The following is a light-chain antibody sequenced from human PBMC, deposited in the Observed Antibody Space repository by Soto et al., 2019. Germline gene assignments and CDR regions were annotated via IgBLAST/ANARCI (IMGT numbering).Light chain of an antibody. Sequence: QSVLTQPASVSGSPGQSITLSCTGTSSNVGNYNHVSWYQQHPGTAPKLTIYEGSQPPSGVSNRFSGSKSGNATSLTISGLPAADEADYYCCSYAGTGTEVFGTGTKVTVL. J-gene: IGLJ1*01. CDR2: EGS. V-gene: IGLV2-23*01. CDR3: CSYAGTGTEV. CDR1: SSNVGNYNH.